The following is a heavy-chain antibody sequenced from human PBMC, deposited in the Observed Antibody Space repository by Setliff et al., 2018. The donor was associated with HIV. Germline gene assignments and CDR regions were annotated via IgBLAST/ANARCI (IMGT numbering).Heavy chain of an antibody. CDR3: AREGNSGHGGQIEFDY. J-gene: IGHJ4*02. D-gene: IGHD1-26*01. V-gene: IGHV1-69*13. Sequence: SVTVSCKASGDTFRSRAFNWVRQAPGQGPEWMGGIIPMFGTANYAQKFQGRVTITADESTSTVYMELSSLRSDDTALYYCAREGNSGHGGQIEFDYWGQGTLVTVSS. CDR1: GDTFRSRA. CDR2: IIPMFGTA.